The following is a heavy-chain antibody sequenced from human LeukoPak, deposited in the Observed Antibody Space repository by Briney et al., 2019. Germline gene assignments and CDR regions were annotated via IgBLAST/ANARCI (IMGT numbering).Heavy chain of an antibody. CDR1: GFTFSNNV. CDR3: AKPPGLVGVGDY. D-gene: IGHD1-26*01. V-gene: IGHV3-23*01. Sequence: QAGGSPRLSCEASGFTFSNNVMTWVRQVPGKGLEWVSYISANGDVTYYADSVKGRFTISRDNSNNTLYLQMNSLRAEDAAVYFCAKPPGLVGVGDYWGQGTLVTVSS. J-gene: IGHJ4*02. CDR2: ISANGDVT.